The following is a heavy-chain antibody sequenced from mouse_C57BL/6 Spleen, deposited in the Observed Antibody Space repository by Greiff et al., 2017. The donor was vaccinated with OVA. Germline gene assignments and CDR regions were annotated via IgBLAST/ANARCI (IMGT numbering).Heavy chain of an antibody. CDR2: IDPSDSYT. D-gene: IGHD1-1*01. CDR1: GYTFTSYW. Sequence: VQLQQPGAELVMPGASVKLSCKASGYTFTSYWMHWVKQRPGQGLEWIGEIDPSDSYTNYNQKFKGKSTLTVDKSSSTAYMQLSSLTSEDSAVYYCASRPSYYGSSYDWYFDVWGTGTTVTVSS. V-gene: IGHV1-69*01. J-gene: IGHJ1*03. CDR3: ASRPSYYGSSYDWYFDV.